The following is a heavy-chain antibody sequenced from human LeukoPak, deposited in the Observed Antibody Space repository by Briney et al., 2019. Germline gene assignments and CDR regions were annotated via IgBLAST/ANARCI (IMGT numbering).Heavy chain of an antibody. D-gene: IGHD3-10*01. CDR1: GFTFSEYW. CDR3: ARDDRWFGEEGNWFDP. Sequence: PGGSLRLSCAASGFTFSEYWMHWVRHAPGKGLEWVSGINWNGGSTGYADSVKGRFTISRDNAKNSLYLQMNSLRAEDTALYHCARDDRWFGEEGNWFDPWGQGTLVTVSS. CDR2: INWNGGST. J-gene: IGHJ5*02. V-gene: IGHV3-20*01.